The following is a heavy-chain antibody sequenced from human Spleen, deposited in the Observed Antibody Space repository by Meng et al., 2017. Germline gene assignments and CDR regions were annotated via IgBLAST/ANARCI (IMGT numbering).Heavy chain of an antibody. J-gene: IGHJ4*02. CDR1: GFTFNSYA. D-gene: IGHD3-22*01. CDR2: ISSSGDNT. Sequence: GESLKISCAAAGFTFNSYAMSWVRQAPGEGLEWVSAISSSGDNTFYADSVKRRFTISRDNSKNTLFLQRNSLRIEDTAVYYCARSPSDKYDLSALPLDYWGQGTLVTVSS. V-gene: IGHV3-23*01. CDR3: ARSPSDKYDLSALPLDY.